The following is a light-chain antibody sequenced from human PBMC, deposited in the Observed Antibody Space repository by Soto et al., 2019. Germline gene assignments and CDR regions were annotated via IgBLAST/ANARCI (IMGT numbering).Light chain of an antibody. CDR3: CSYAGRYTLYV. CDR1: SSDVGGYDF. Sequence: QSTLTQPRSVSGSPGQSVTISCTATSSDVGGYDFVSWYQQHPAKAPNLIIFDVTKRPSGVPDRFSGSKSGNTASLTISGLQAEDEAYYYGCSYAGRYTLYVLGTGTNVTGL. CDR2: DVT. V-gene: IGLV2-11*01. J-gene: IGLJ1*01.